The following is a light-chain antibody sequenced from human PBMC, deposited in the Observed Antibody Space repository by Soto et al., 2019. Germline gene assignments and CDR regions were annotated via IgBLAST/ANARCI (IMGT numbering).Light chain of an antibody. CDR3: QQYNSYSGT. J-gene: IGKJ1*01. Sequence: DIQMTQSPSTLSASVGDRVTITCRASQSISSWLAWYQQKPGKAPKLLIYKASSLESGVPSRFSGSGSGTEFTLTISSLQPDDFVTYYCQQYNSYSGTFSQGTKVEIK. CDR2: KAS. V-gene: IGKV1-5*03. CDR1: QSISSW.